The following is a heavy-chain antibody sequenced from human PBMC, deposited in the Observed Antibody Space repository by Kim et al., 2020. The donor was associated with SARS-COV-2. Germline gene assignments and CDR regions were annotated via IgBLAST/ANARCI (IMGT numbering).Heavy chain of an antibody. CDR3: ARGIAAAGGWFDP. Sequence: NPPLKSRVTISVDTSKNQFSLKLSSVTAADTAVYYCARGIAAAGGWFDPWGQGTLVTVSS. J-gene: IGHJ5*02. V-gene: IGHV4-59*09. D-gene: IGHD6-13*01.